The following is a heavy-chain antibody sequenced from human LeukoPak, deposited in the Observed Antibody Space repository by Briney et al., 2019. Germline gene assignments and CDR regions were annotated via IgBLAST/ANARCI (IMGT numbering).Heavy chain of an antibody. V-gene: IGHV4-38-2*02. D-gene: IGHD3-3*01. CDR2: IYHSGST. CDR1: GYSISSGYY. Sequence: SETLSLTCAVSGYSISSGYYWGWIRQPPGKGLEWIGSIYHSGSTYYNPSLKSRVTISADTSKNQFSLKLSSVTAADTAVYYCAGEGFWSGSFDYWGQGTLVTVSS. J-gene: IGHJ4*02. CDR3: AGEGFWSGSFDY.